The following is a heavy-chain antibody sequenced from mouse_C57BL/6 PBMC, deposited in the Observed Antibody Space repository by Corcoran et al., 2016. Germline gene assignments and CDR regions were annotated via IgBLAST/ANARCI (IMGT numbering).Heavy chain of an antibody. J-gene: IGHJ2*01. D-gene: IGHD1-1*01. CDR2: ISYDGSN. CDR1: GYSITSGYY. CDR3: ARDVFITTVVSYFDY. Sequence: DVQLQESGPGLVKPSQSLSLTCSVTGYSITSGYYWNWIRQFPGNKLEWMGYISYDGSNNYNPSLKNRISITRDTSKNQFFLKLNSVTTEETATYYCARDVFITTVVSYFDYWGQGTTLTVSS. V-gene: IGHV3-6*01.